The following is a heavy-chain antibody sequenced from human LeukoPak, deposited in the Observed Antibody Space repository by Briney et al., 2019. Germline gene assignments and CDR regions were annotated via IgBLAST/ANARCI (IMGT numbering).Heavy chain of an antibody. CDR2: IYSGGST. D-gene: IGHD4-17*01. CDR1: GFTFSSYW. Sequence: GGSLRLSCVASGFTFSSYWMHWVRQAPGKGLEWVSVIYSGGSTYYADSVKGRFTISRDNSKNTLYLQMNSLRAEDTAVYYCARDLMGGYGDYVGYWGQGTLVTVSS. CDR3: ARDLMGGYGDYVGY. V-gene: IGHV3-66*01. J-gene: IGHJ4*02.